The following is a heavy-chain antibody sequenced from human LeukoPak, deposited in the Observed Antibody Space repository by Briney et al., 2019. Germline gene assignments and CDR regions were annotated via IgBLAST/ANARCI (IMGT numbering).Heavy chain of an antibody. CDR1: GDSMSSSRYS. CDR2: IYHGGST. CDR3: ARMVVDVTRWFDP. Sequence: PSETLSLTCDVSGDSMSSSRYSWSWIRQPPGKGLEWIGYIYHGGSTHYNPSLKSRVTISVDRSRKQFSLNLSSVTAADTAVYFCARMVVDVTRWFDPWGPGTRVTVSS. D-gene: IGHD2-15*01. V-gene: IGHV4-30-2*01. J-gene: IGHJ5*02.